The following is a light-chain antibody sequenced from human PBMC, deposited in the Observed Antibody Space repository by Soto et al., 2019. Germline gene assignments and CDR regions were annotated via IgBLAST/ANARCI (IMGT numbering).Light chain of an antibody. CDR2: KAS. CDR1: QTISSW. Sequence: DIQMTQSPSTLSGSVGDRVTITCRASQTISSWLAWYQQKPGKAPKLLIYKASTLKSGVPSRFSGSGSLTEFTLFISSLQHHDFATYYFQHYNSYSAAFGQGSKLDI. J-gene: IGKJ1*01. V-gene: IGKV1-5*03. CDR3: QHYNSYSAA.